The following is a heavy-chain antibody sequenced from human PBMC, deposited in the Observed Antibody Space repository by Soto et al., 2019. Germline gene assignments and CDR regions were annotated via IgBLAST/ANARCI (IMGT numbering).Heavy chain of an antibody. CDR1: GFTFSDYY. CDR3: AKLRWGSDNWFDP. Sequence: GGSLRLSCAASGFTFSDYYMSWIRQAPGKGLEWVSYISSSSSYTNYADSVKGRFTISRDNAKNSLYLQMNSLRAEDTAVYYCAKLRWGSDNWFDPWGQGTLVTVSS. J-gene: IGHJ5*02. CDR2: ISSSSSYT. D-gene: IGHD3-10*01. V-gene: IGHV3-11*03.